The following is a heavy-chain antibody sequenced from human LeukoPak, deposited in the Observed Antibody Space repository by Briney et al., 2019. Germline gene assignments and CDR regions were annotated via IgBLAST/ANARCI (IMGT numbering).Heavy chain of an antibody. CDR2: IYSGGST. CDR3: ARDNYYYYMDV. V-gene: IGHV3-66*02. Sequence: GGSLRLSCAASGFTVSSNYMSWVRQAPGKGLEGVSVIYSGGSTYYADFVKGRFTISRDNPKNTLYLQMKSLRAEDTAVYYCARDNYYYYMDVWGKGTTVTVSS. J-gene: IGHJ6*03. CDR1: GFTVSSNY.